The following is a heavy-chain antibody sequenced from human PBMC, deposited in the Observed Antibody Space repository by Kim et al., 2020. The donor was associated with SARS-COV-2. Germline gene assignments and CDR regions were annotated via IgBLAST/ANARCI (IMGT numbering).Heavy chain of an antibody. V-gene: IGHV4-59*01. Sequence: NYNPSLKSRVPISVDTSKNQFSLKLSSVTDADTAVYYCARASIAASPFDYWGQGTLVTVSS. J-gene: IGHJ4*02. D-gene: IGHD6-6*01. CDR3: ARASIAASPFDY.